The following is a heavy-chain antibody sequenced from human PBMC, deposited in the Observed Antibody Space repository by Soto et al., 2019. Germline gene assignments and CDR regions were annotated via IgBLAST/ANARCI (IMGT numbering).Heavy chain of an antibody. D-gene: IGHD2-21*01. CDR3: VRDSCGVLRGNYYFYGMDV. J-gene: IGHJ6*02. CDR1: GFTFSDFS. V-gene: IGHV3-21*01. Sequence: GGSLRLSCTASGFTFSDFSMNWVRQAPGKGLEWVSSISSGGTSIYYGDSLRGRFTVSRDNAKNSFYLQMNRLRVEDTATYYCVRDSCGVLRGNYYFYGMDVWGQGTRVTVSS. CDR2: ISSGGTSI.